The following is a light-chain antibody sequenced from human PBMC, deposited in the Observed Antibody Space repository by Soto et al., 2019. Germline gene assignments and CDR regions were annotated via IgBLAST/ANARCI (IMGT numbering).Light chain of an antibody. J-gene: IGKJ1*01. V-gene: IGKV1-12*01. CDR1: QGVSDW. CDR3: QQANSYPWT. CDR2: GSS. Sequence: DIQMTQSPSSVSASVGDSVTITCRASQGVSDWVAWYQQKPGEAPKLLIYGSSSLLSGVPSRFSGTRSGTDFTLPISSLQPEDFATYYCQQANSYPWTFGQGTKVEIE.